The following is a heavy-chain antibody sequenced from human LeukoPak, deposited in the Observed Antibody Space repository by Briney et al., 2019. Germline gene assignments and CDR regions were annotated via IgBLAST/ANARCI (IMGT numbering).Heavy chain of an antibody. Sequence: PGGSLRLSCAATGFTFSNYAIQWGRQAPGKGLEWGAFISDDGSRQHYADSVKGRFTISRDNSKNTLNLQMNSLRAEDTAVYYCVKDRTGTYTLDYWGQGTLVTVSS. CDR1: GFTFSNYA. CDR2: ISDDGSRQ. J-gene: IGHJ4*02. CDR3: VKDRTGTYTLDY. V-gene: IGHV3-30-3*01. D-gene: IGHD3-10*01.